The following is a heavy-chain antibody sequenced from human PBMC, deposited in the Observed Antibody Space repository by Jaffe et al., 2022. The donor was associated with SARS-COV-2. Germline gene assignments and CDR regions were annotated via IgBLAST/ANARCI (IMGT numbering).Heavy chain of an antibody. CDR2: ISGDGGST. CDR3: AKDIGGDARDYFDY. J-gene: IGHJ4*02. CDR1: GFTFDDYA. Sequence: EVQLVESGGGVVQPGGSLRLSCAASGFTFDDYAMHWVRQAPGKGLEWVSLISGDGGSTYYADSVKGRFTISRDNSKNSLYLQMNSLRTEDTALYYCAKDIGGDARDYFDYWGQGTLVTVSS. D-gene: IGHD4-17*01. V-gene: IGHV3-43*02.